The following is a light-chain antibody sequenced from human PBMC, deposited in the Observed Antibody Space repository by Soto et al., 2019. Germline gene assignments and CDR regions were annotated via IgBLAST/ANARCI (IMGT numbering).Light chain of an antibody. Sequence: QSVLTQPPSVSGSPGQSVTISCSGTIDDVTAYYRVSWYQQTPGTAPKLMIYDVSNRPSGVPDRFSGSRSGNTASLTISGLRAEDEADYYCQSYDSSLSGYVFGTGTKVTVL. CDR1: IDDVTAYYR. V-gene: IGLV2-18*02. CDR2: DVS. CDR3: QSYDSSLSGYV. J-gene: IGLJ1*01.